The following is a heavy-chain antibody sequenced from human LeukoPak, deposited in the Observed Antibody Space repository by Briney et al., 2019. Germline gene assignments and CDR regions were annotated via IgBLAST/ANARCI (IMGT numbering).Heavy chain of an antibody. Sequence: GGSLRLSCGASGFTFSDYYMSWIRQTPGKGLEWLAYISTSASSIDYADSVKGRFTVSRDNGKNSLFLQMNSLRAEDTTIYYCVRVKGGWLGEKTYDYLGQGTLVTVSP. J-gene: IGHJ4*02. CDR1: GFTFSDYY. CDR3: VRVKGGWLGEKTYDY. CDR2: ISTSASSI. V-gene: IGHV3-11*01. D-gene: IGHD5-24*01.